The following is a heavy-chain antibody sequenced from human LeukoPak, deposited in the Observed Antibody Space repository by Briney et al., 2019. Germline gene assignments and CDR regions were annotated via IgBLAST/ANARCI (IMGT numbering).Heavy chain of an antibody. CDR2: INHSGST. Sequence: SETLSLTCAVYGGSFSGYYWSWIRQPPGKGLEWIGEINHSGSTYYNPSLKSRVTISVDTSKNQFSLKLSSVTAADTAVYYCASLGYYYYMDVWGKGTTVTISS. J-gene: IGHJ6*03. CDR1: GGSFSGYY. V-gene: IGHV4-34*01. D-gene: IGHD1-26*01. CDR3: ASLGYYYYMDV.